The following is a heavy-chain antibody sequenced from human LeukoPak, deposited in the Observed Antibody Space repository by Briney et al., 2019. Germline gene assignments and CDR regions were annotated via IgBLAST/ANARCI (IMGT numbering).Heavy chain of an antibody. J-gene: IGHJ4*02. D-gene: IGHD6-13*01. CDR1: GYSFTSYW. V-gene: IGHV5-51*01. CDR3: AREGGIAAAGAPLGY. CDR2: IYPGDSDT. Sequence: RGECLKISCKGSGYSFTSYWIGWVRQMRGKRLEWMGIIYPGDSDTRYSPSFQGQVTISADKSISTAYLQWSSLKASDTAMYYCAREGGIAAAGAPLGYWGQGTLVTVSS.